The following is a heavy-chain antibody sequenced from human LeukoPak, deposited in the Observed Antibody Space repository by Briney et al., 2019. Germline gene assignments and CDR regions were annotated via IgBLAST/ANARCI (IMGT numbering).Heavy chain of an antibody. CDR2: INTDGSIT. CDR1: GFTFSGYW. CDR3: ARDRGPRTGFMVREAYDY. J-gene: IGHJ4*02. V-gene: IGHV3-74*01. D-gene: IGHD3-10*01. Sequence: GGSLRLSCAASGFTFSGYWIHWVRQAPGKGLVWVSRINTDGSITNYADSVKGRFSISRDNAKNTLYLQMSSLRAEDTAVYYCARDRGPRTGFMVREAYDYWGQGTLVTVSP.